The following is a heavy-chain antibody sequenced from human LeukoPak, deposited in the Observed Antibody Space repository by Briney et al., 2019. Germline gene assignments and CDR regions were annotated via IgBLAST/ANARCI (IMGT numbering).Heavy chain of an antibody. J-gene: IGHJ3*02. CDR2: VYYSGNT. CDR3: ARDTRDAFDI. Sequence: SSETLSLTCTVSGGSISGFYWNWIRQPPGKGLEWIGYVYYSGNTNYNPSLKSRVTITLDTSKNQFSLKLRSVTAADTAVYYCARDTRDAFDIWGQGTMVTVSS. V-gene: IGHV4-59*01. CDR1: GGSISGFY.